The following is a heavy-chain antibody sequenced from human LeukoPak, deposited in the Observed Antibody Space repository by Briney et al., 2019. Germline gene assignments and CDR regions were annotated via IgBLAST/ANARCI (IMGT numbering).Heavy chain of an antibody. J-gene: IGHJ4*02. Sequence: GGSLRLSCAASGFTFSSYSMNWVRQAPGKGLEWLSYISTSGATIYYADSVKGRFTISRDNAKNSLYLQMNSLRAEDTAVYYCARDLTYGDYGTEFDYWGQGTLVTVSS. D-gene: IGHD4-17*01. CDR3: ARDLTYGDYGTEFDY. CDR1: GFTFSSYS. V-gene: IGHV3-48*01. CDR2: ISTSGATI.